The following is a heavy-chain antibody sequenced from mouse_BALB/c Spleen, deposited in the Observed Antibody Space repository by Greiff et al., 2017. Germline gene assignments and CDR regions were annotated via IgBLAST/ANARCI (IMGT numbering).Heavy chain of an antibody. Sequence: VQLQQSGAELVKPGASVKLSCKASGYTFTSYYMYWVKQRPGQGLEWIGEINPSNGGTNFNEKFKSKATLTADKSSSTAYMQLSSLTSEDSAVYFCAKLTGRYFDYWGQGTTLTVSS. V-gene: IGHV1-53*01. CDR1: GYTFTSYY. CDR3: AKLTGRYFDY. D-gene: IGHD4-1*01. CDR2: INPSNGGT. J-gene: IGHJ2*01.